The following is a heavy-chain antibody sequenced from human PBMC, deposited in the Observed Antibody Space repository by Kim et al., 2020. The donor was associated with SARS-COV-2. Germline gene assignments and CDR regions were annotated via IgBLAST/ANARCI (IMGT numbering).Heavy chain of an antibody. Sequence: GGSLRLSCVAPGFSLSGSWVSWVRQAPGKGLEWVADIKEDGSDEHYVDSVKGRFTISRDNDKNSVYLQMNSLRAEDTAVYYCARDRGYCSGGTCKTILDYWGQGPPVTVSS. CDR2: IKEDGSDE. V-gene: IGHV3-7*03. D-gene: IGHD2-15*01. CDR3: ARDRGYCSGGTCKTILDY. CDR1: GFSLSGSW. J-gene: IGHJ4*02.